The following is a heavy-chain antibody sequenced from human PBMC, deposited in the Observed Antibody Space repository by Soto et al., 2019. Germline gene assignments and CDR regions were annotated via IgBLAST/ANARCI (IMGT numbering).Heavy chain of an antibody. V-gene: IGHV3-15*04. CDR1: GVIFNYAW. Sequence: KPGGSLRLSCAASGVIFNYAWMNWVRQTPGKGLEWVGRIGPTPEGGTTDHAAPVKDRFIISRDDSKDTLYLQMTGLKTEDTGVYYCTTGLWWPDYWGPGTQVTVSS. CDR3: TTGLWWPDY. CDR2: IGPTPEGGTT. D-gene: IGHD2-21*01. J-gene: IGHJ4*02.